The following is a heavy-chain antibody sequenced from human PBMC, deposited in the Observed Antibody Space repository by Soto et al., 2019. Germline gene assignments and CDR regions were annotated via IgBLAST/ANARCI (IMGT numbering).Heavy chain of an antibody. CDR1: GGSISSGGYY. CDR3: ASASLYGSGSYPIHDNWFDP. V-gene: IGHV4-31*03. Sequence: QVQLQESGPGLVKPSQTLSLTCTVSGGSISSGGYYWSWIRQHPGNVLEWIGYIYYSGSTYYNPSLESGATITIDTSKNPSSLKLSSVTAADTAEYDCASASLYGSGSYPIHDNWFDPWGQGTLVTVSS. J-gene: IGHJ5*02. CDR2: IYYSGST. D-gene: IGHD3-10*01.